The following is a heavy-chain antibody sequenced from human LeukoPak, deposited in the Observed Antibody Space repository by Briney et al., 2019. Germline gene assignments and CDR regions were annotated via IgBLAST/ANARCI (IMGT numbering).Heavy chain of an antibody. CDR1: GFTFSSYA. Sequence: GGSLRLSCAASGFTFSSYAMSWVRQAPGKGLEWVSAISGSGGSTYYADSVKGRFTISRYNSKNTLYLQMNSMRAEDTAVYYCATDHKYSFDYWGQGTLVTVSS. CDR2: ISGSGGST. J-gene: IGHJ4*02. CDR3: ATDHKYSFDY. V-gene: IGHV3-23*01.